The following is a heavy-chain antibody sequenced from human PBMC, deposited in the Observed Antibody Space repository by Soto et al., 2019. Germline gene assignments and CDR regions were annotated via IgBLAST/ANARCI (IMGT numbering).Heavy chain of an antibody. J-gene: IGHJ5*02. Sequence: GGSLRLSCAASGFTFSSYAMSWVRQAPGKGLEWVSAISDSGGSTYYADSVKGRFTISRDNSKNTLYLQMNSLRAEDTAVYYCAKDPYYYDSSGYYSWFDPWGQGTLVTVSS. CDR3: AKDPYYYDSSGYYSWFDP. CDR1: GFTFSSYA. CDR2: ISDSGGST. D-gene: IGHD3-22*01. V-gene: IGHV3-23*01.